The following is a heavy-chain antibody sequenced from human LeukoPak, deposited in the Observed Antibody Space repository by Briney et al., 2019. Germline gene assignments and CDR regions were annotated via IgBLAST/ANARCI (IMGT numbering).Heavy chain of an antibody. CDR3: AKPAGSSGSHPYYSYLDV. J-gene: IGHJ6*03. V-gene: IGHV3-30*02. D-gene: IGHD1-26*01. Sequence: SGESLRLSCAASAFSFSSYGMHWVRQAPGKGLEWVAFIRYDGSDKYFADSVKGRFTISRDNSKNTVHLEMNSLKAEDTAIYYCAKPAGSSGSHPYYSYLDVWGKGTTVTVSS. CDR2: IRYDGSDK. CDR1: AFSFSSYG.